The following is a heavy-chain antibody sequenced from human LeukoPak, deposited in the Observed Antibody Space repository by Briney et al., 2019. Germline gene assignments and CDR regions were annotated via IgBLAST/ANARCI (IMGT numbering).Heavy chain of an antibody. Sequence: TSETLSLTCTVSGGSISSYYWSWIRQPAGKGLEWIGRIYTSGSTNYNPSLKSRVTMSVDTSKNQFSLKLSSVTAADTAVYYCARGGRIAARRYAFDIWGQETMVTVSS. CDR1: GGSISSYY. CDR2: IYTSGST. D-gene: IGHD6-6*01. V-gene: IGHV4-4*07. J-gene: IGHJ3*02. CDR3: ARGGRIAARRYAFDI.